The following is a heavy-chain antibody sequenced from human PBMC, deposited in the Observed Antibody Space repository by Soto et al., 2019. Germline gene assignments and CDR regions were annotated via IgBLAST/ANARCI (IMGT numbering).Heavy chain of an antibody. CDR1: GGSFSGYY. D-gene: IGHD3-3*01. CDR2: INHSGST. J-gene: IGHJ5*02. V-gene: IGHV4-34*01. Sequence: SETLSLTCAVYGGSFSGYYWSWIRQPPGKGLEWIGEINHSGSTNYNPSLKSRVTISVDTSKNQFSLKLSSVTAADTAVYYCASQIFKSRGNYDFWSGSSRRPNWFDPRGQGTLVTVSS. CDR3: ASQIFKSRGNYDFWSGSSRRPNWFDP.